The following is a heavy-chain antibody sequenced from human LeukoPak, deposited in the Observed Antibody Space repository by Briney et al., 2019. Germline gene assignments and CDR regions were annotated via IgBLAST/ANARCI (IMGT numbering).Heavy chain of an antibody. V-gene: IGHV3-21*01. CDR2: ISSSGSYI. Sequence: GGSLRLSCAASGFTFSAYSMNWVRQAPGKGLEWVSSISSSGSYIYYADSVRGRFTISRDNAKNSLFLQMDSLRAEDTAVYYCARDMAAAGTFDYWGQGTLVTVSS. D-gene: IGHD6-13*01. CDR1: GFTFSAYS. CDR3: ARDMAAAGTFDY. J-gene: IGHJ4*02.